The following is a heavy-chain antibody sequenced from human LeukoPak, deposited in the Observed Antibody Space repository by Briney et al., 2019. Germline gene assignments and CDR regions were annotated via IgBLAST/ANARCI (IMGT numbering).Heavy chain of an antibody. J-gene: IGHJ4*02. CDR2: INSDGSST. CDR1: GFTFSTYW. V-gene: IGHV3-74*01. CDR3: ARDRGPLYYFDY. Sequence: GGSLRLSCAASGFTFSTYWMHWVRQAPGKGLVWVSRINSDGSSTTYADSVKGRFTISRDNAKNTLYLQMNSLRAEDTAVYYCARDRGPLYYFDYWGQGTLVTVSS.